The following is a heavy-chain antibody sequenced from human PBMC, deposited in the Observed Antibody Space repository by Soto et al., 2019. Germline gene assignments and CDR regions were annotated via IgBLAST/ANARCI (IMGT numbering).Heavy chain of an antibody. J-gene: IGHJ6*02. CDR1: GYIFTGYH. CDR2: INPNSGDT. V-gene: IGHV1-2*02. CDR3: ARDARGTRGFDAIDI. D-gene: IGHD3-9*01. Sequence: PSVKVSCKASGYIFTGYHIHWVRQAPGRGLEWIGWINPNSGDTEYAQNFQGRVTMTRDKSFNLVYMEMSGLMSDDTVLYHCARDARGTRGFDAIDIWGQGTTVTVSS.